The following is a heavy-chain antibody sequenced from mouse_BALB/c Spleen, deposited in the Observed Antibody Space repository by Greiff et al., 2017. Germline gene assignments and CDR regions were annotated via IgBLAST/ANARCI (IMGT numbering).Heavy chain of an antibody. D-gene: IGHD4-1*02. Sequence: EVKLMESGGGLVQPGGSLRLSCATSGFTFTDYYMSWVRQPPGKALEWLGFIRNKANGYTTEYSASVKGRFTISRDNSQSILYLQMNTLRAEDSATYYCARDILPTGTFAYWGQGTLVTVSA. CDR1: GFTFTDYY. J-gene: IGHJ3*01. CDR2: IRNKANGYTT. V-gene: IGHV7-3*02. CDR3: ARDILPTGTFAY.